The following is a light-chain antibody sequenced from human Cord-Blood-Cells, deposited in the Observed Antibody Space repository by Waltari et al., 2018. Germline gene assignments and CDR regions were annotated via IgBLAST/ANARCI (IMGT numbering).Light chain of an antibody. CDR3: QQSYSTPYS. CDR2: DAS. V-gene: IGKV1-39*01. Sequence: DIQMTHSPSSLSASVGDRVSITCRAGHSISSTLNRYQQKPGKAPNLLIYDASSLQSGVPSRFCGSRSGTDFTLTISSLQPEDFATYYCQQSYSTPYSFGQGTKLEIK. CDR1: HSISST. J-gene: IGKJ2*03.